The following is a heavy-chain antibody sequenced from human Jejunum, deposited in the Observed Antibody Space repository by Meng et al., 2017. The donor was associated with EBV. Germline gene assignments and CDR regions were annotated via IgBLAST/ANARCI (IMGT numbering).Heavy chain of an antibody. CDR1: GGSISSGGYS. Sequence: QHPLQELRSGRLKPSATLSLPCAVSGGSISSGGYSWHWLRQPPGKGLQWIGYIYYSGSAFYNPSLKSRVTLSVDRSKNQFSLNLSSVTAADTAVYYCARGAYFDYWGQGTLVTVSS. V-gene: IGHV4-30-2*01. J-gene: IGHJ4*02. CDR3: ARGAYFDY. CDR2: IYYSGSA.